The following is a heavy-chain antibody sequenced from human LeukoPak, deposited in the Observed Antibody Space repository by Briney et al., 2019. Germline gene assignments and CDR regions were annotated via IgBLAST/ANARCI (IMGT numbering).Heavy chain of an antibody. Sequence: ASVSVSYRASGYTFTVYYMQWVTHAPGQGREGVGWKNHKRGGTNYGQKFQGRVTMTRDTSISTAYMELSRLRSDDTAVYYCARDLTPPQYSSSWYYYYYYMDVWGKGTTVTISS. V-gene: IGHV1-2*02. CDR3: ARDLTPPQYSSSWYYYYYYMDV. J-gene: IGHJ6*03. CDR1: GYTFTVYY. D-gene: IGHD6-13*01. CDR2: KNHKRGGT.